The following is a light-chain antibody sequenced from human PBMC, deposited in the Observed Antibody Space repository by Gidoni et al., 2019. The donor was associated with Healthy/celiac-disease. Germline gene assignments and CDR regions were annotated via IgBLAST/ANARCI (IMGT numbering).Light chain of an antibody. CDR3: QQSFT. CDR1: QSISSW. Sequence: GERVTITCRASQSISSWLAWYQQKPGKAPKLLIYDASSLESGVPSRFRGSGSGTEFTLTISSLQPDDFATYYCQQSFTFXPXTKVDIK. CDR2: DAS. V-gene: IGKV1-5*01. J-gene: IGKJ3*01.